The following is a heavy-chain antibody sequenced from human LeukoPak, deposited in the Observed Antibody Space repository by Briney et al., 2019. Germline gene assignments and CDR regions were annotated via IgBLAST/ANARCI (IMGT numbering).Heavy chain of an antibody. V-gene: IGHV4-59*01. J-gene: IGHJ1*01. CDR3: ARGRRRDSQYFQH. D-gene: IGHD2-21*02. CDR2: IYYSGST. Sequence: KASETLSLTCTVSGGSISSYYWSWIRQPPGKGLEWIGYIYYSGSTNYNPSLKSRVTISVDTSKNQFSLKLSSVTAADTAVYYCARGRRRDSQYFQHWGQGTLVTVSS. CDR1: GGSISSYY.